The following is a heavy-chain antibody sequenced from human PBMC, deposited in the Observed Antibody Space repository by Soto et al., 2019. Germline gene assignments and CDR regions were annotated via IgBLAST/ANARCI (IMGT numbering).Heavy chain of an antibody. D-gene: IGHD2-2*01. CDR3: ARGGGDLVVAGPKGWFDP. CDR1: GYTFTGYY. CDR2: INPNSGGT. Sequence: ASVKVSCKASGYTFTGYYMHWVRQAPGQGLEWMGWINPNSGGTNYAQKFQGWVTMTRDTSISTAYMELSRLRSDDTAVYYCARGGGDLVVAGPKGWFDPWGQGTLVTVSS. V-gene: IGHV1-2*04. J-gene: IGHJ5*02.